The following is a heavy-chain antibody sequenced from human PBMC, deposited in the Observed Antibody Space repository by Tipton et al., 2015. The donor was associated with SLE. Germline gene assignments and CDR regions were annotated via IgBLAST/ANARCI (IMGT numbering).Heavy chain of an antibody. J-gene: IGHJ5*02. Sequence: GPLRLSCAVYGGSFSGYYWSWIRQPPGKGLEWIGEINHSGSTNYNPSLKSRVTISVDTSKNQFSLKLSSVTAADTAVYYCAIRRGLYCSSTSCPVGFDPWGQGTLVTVSS. CDR2: INHSGST. D-gene: IGHD2-2*01. CDR3: AIRRGLYCSSTSCPVGFDP. V-gene: IGHV4-34*01. CDR1: GGSFSGYY.